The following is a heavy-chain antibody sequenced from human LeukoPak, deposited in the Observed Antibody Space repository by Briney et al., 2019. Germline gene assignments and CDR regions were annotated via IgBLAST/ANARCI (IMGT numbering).Heavy chain of an antibody. CDR2: INPNSGGI. CDR1: GYTFTGYY. CDR3: ARDPLRFGELLGYFDY. V-gene: IGHV1-2*02. D-gene: IGHD3-10*01. Sequence: ASVKVSCKASGYTFTGYYMHWVRQAPGQGLEWMGWINPNSGGINYAQKFQGRVSMTRDTSISTAYMELSRLRSDDTAVYYCARDPLRFGELLGYFDYWGQGTLVTVSS. J-gene: IGHJ4*02.